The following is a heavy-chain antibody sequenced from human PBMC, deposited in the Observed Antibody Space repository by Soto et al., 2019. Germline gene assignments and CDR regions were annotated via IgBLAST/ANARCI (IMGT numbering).Heavy chain of an antibody. Sequence: SETLSLTCAVYGGSFSGYYWSWIRQPPGKGLEWIGEINHSGSTNYNPSLKSRVTISVDTSKNQFSLKLSSVTAADTAVYYCARGELPPDAFDIWGQGTMVTVSS. J-gene: IGHJ3*02. D-gene: IGHD1-1*01. CDR3: ARGELPPDAFDI. CDR2: INHSGST. V-gene: IGHV4-34*01. CDR1: GGSFSGYY.